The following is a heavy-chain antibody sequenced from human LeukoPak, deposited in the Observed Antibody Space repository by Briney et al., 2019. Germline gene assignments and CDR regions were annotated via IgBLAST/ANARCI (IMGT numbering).Heavy chain of an antibody. J-gene: IGHJ3*01. CDR2: FDPEDGER. V-gene: IGHV1-24*01. Sequence: ASVTVSCKVSGCTLPELSTQWLGQAPGNGREWMGGFDPEDGERIYAQKFQDRVTMTEDTSTDTAYMELRSLRSEDTAMYYCATALRLEALDLWGHGTMVTVSS. D-gene: IGHD3-16*01. CDR1: GCTLPELS. CDR3: ATALRLEALDL.